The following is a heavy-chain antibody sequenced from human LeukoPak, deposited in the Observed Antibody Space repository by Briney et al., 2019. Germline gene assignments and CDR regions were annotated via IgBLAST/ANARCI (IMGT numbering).Heavy chain of an antibody. CDR3: ARGGVPTDTRWFDP. Sequence: SETLSLTCAVSGGSISSDGYSWSWIRQPPGKDLEWIGYIYYSGGTYSNPSLKSRVTMSVDRSKNQFSLNLSSVTAADTAVYYCARGGVPTDTRWFDPWGQGTLVTVSS. D-gene: IGHD2-2*01. V-gene: IGHV4-30-2*01. CDR2: IYYSGGT. CDR1: GGSISSDGYS. J-gene: IGHJ5*02.